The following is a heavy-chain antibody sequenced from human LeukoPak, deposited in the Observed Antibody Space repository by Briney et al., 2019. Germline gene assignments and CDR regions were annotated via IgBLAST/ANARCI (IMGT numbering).Heavy chain of an antibody. V-gene: IGHV4-59*12. D-gene: IGHD3-22*01. CDR3: AREGDYYDTSGTLDY. Sequence: PSETLSLTCTVSGGSISNYYWSWVRQPPGKGLEWIGYIYYSGSTNYNPSLKGRVTISVDTSKNQFSLKLSSVTAADTAVYYCAREGDYYDTSGTLDYWGQGTLVTVSS. J-gene: IGHJ4*02. CDR2: IYYSGST. CDR1: GGSISNYY.